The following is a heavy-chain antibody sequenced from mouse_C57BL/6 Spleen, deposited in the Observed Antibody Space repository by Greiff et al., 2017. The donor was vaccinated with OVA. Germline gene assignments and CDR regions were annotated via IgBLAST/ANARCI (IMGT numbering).Heavy chain of an antibody. CDR3: ARTLDSVYGSSLSYWYFDV. CDR1: GYSFTDYN. CDR2: INPNYGTT. V-gene: IGHV1-39*01. J-gene: IGHJ1*03. Sequence: EVKLMESGPELVKPGASVKISCKASGYSFTDYNMNWVKQSNGKSLEWIGVINPNYGTTSYNQKFKGKATLTVDQSSSTAYMQLNSLTSEDSAVYYCARTLDSVYGSSLSYWYFDVWGTGTTVTVSS. D-gene: IGHD1-1*01.